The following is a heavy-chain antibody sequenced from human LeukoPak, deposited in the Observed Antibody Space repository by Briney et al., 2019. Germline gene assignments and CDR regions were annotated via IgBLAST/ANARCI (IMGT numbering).Heavy chain of an antibody. J-gene: IGHJ4*02. Sequence: SETLSLTCTVSGGSISSHYWSWIRQPPGKGLEWIGYIYYSGSTNYNPSLKSRVTISVDTSKNQFSLKPSSVTAADTAVYYCARQQSQWPGRYFDYWGQGTLVTVSS. D-gene: IGHD6-19*01. CDR3: ARQQSQWPGRYFDY. V-gene: IGHV4-59*08. CDR1: GGSISSHY. CDR2: IYYSGST.